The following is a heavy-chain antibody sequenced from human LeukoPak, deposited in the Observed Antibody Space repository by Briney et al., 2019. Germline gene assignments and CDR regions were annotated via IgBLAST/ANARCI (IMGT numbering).Heavy chain of an antibody. J-gene: IGHJ4*02. Sequence: ASVKVSCKASGYTFTGYYMHWVRQAPGQGLEWMGWISAYIGDTNYAQKLQGRVTMTTDTSTSTAYMELRSLSSDDTAVYYCARSPSTVVTPRADYWGQGTQVTVS. V-gene: IGHV1-18*04. CDR1: GYTFTGYY. CDR2: ISAYIGDT. CDR3: ARSPSTVVTPRADY. D-gene: IGHD4-23*01.